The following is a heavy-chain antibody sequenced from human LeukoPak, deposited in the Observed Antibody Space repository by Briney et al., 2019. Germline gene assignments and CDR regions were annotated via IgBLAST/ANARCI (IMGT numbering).Heavy chain of an antibody. CDR3: AKDVNYDFWSGYFDY. CDR2: ISASGGGT. CDR1: GFPFSTDG. Sequence: GGSLRLSCAASGFPFSTDGMSWVRQAPGKGLEWVSAISASGGGTYYADSVKGRFTISRDNSKNMLYLQMSSLRAEDTAIYYCAKDVNYDFWSGYFDYWGQGALVTVSS. V-gene: IGHV3-23*01. D-gene: IGHD3-3*01. J-gene: IGHJ4*02.